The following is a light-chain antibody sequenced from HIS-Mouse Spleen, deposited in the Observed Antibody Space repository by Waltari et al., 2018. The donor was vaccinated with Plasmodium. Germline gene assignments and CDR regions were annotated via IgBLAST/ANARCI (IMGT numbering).Light chain of an antibody. V-gene: IGLV3-21*03. J-gene: IGLJ1*01. CDR3: QVWDSSSDHRGV. CDR1: NIGSKS. CDR2: DDS. Sequence: SYVLTQPPSVSVAPGKTARITCGGNNIGSKSVHWYQQKPGQAPVLVVYDDSDRPSGIPERCSGSNSGNTATRTISRVEAGDEADYYCQVWDSSSDHRGVFGTGTKVTVL.